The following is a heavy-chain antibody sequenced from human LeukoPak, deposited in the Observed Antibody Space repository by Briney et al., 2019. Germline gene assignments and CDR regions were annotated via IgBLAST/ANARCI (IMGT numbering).Heavy chain of an antibody. CDR1: GFTFSSYW. CDR3: ATLNGPLFEY. V-gene: IGHV3-7*01. Sequence: GGSLRLSCAASGFTFSSYWMSWVRQAPGKGLEWVANIKQDGSEKYYVDSVKGRFTISRDNAKSSLYLQMSSLRAEDTAVYYCATLNGPLFEYWGQGTLVTVSS. D-gene: IGHD2-8*01. J-gene: IGHJ4*02. CDR2: IKQDGSEK.